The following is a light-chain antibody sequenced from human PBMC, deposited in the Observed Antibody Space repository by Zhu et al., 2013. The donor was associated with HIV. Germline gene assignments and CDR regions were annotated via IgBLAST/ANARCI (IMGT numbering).Light chain of an antibody. CDR3: QQYGWSPLT. J-gene: IGKJ4*01. CDR2: GAS. V-gene: IGKV3-20*01. CDR1: QSLRTSY. Sequence: EIVLTQSPGTLSLSPGERATLSCRASQSLRTSYLAWFQQKPGQAPRLLIYGASTRATGIPDRFSGSGSGTDFTLTISRVEPEDFAVYYCQQYGWSPLTFGGGTTMEIK.